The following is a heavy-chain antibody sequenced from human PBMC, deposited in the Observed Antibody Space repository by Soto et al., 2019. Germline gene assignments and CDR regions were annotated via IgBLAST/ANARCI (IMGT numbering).Heavy chain of an antibody. CDR1: GFTFINYA. D-gene: IGHD7-27*01. CDR3: ARKILGSTTRPDYWYFDL. V-gene: IGHV3-23*01. J-gene: IGHJ2*01. CDR2: ISGGGDAA. Sequence: EVHLLESGGGLVQPGGSLRLSCAGSGFTFINYAMNWVRQAPGKGLEWVSSISGGGDAAFFGDSVRGRFTISRDNSKNTVTLQMNSLGVGDTAVYYCARKILGSTTRPDYWYFDLWGRGTLVTVSS.